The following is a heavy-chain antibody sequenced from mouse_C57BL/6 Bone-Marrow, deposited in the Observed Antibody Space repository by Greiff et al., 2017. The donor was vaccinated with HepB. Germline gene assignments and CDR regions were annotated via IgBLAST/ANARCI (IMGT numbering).Heavy chain of an antibody. CDR1: GYTFTDYY. D-gene: IGHD2-1*01. CDR2: INPYNGGT. V-gene: IGHV1-19*01. CDR3: ARDGNYERYFDY. J-gene: IGHJ2*01. Sequence: EVQLQQSGPVLVKPGASVKMSCKASGYTFTDYYMNWVKQSHGKSLEWIGVINPYNGGTSYNQKFKGKATLTVDKSSSTAYMELNSLTSEDSAVYYCARDGNYERYFDYWGQGTTLTVSS.